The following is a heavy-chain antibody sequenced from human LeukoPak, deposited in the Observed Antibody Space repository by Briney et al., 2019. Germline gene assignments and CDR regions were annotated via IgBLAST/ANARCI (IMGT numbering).Heavy chain of an antibody. CDR3: ARDSYYYDSSGYYLYDY. CDR1: GGSISSYY. D-gene: IGHD3-22*01. J-gene: IGHJ4*02. V-gene: IGHV4-4*07. Sequence: SETLSLTCTVSGGSISSYYWSWIRQPAGKGLEWIGRIYTSGSTNYNPSLKSRVTMSVDTSKNQFSLKLSSVTAADTAVYYCARDSYYYDSSGYYLYDYWGQGTLVTVSS. CDR2: IYTSGST.